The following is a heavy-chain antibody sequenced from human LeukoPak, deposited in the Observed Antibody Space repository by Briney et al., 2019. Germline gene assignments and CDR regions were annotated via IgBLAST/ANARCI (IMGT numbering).Heavy chain of an antibody. CDR2: INPNSGGT. CDR3: ARFDSNSDIVVVPAAGFYY. D-gene: IGHD2-2*01. J-gene: IGHJ4*02. Sequence: ASVKVSCKASGYTFTGYYMHWVRQAPGQGLEWMGWINPNSGGTNYAQKFQGRVTMTRDTSISTAYMELSRLRSDDTAVYYCARFDSNSDIVVVPAAGFYYWLRGTQVGVCS. CDR1: GYTFTGYY. V-gene: IGHV1-2*02.